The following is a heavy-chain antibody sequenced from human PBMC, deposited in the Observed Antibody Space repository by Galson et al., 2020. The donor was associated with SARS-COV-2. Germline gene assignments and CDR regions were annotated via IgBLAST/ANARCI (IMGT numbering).Heavy chain of an antibody. V-gene: IGHV3-30*18. CDR3: AKGGATYDYGDYGGFDY. CDR2: ISYDGRNK. D-gene: IGHD4-17*01. CDR1: GFPFSSYG. Sequence: QLGESLKIYCAASGFPFSSYGMHWVRQAPGKGLEWVAVISYDGRNKYYADSVKGRFTISRDNSKNTLYLQMNSLRAEDTAVYYCAKGGATYDYGDYGGFDYWGQGTLVTVSS. J-gene: IGHJ4*02.